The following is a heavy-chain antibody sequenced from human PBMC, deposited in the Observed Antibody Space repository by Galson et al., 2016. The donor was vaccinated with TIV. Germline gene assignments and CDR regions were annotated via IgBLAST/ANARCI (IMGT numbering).Heavy chain of an antibody. J-gene: IGHJ6*02. CDR1: GIPVSENY. CDR3: ARDRIVDAYYYHYYYGMDF. V-gene: IGHV3-69-1*02. Sequence: SLRLSCAASGIPVSENYMTWVRQAPGKGLEWVSSITGNSNIYYADSVKGRFTISRDNSKNTLYLQMNSLRVEDTAVYYCARDRIVDAYYYHYYYGMDFWGQGILVTVSS. D-gene: IGHD1-26*01. CDR2: ITGNSNI.